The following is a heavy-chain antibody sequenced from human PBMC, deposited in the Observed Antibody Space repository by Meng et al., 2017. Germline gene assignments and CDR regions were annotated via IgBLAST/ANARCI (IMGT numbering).Heavy chain of an antibody. CDR2: IDWDDDK. V-gene: IGHV2-70*01. J-gene: IGHJ3*02. CDR1: GFSLSTSGMC. D-gene: IGHD3-22*01. CDR3: ERMKITMIGEGSDAFDI. Sequence: SGPTLVKPTQTLTLTCTFSGFSLSTSGMCVSWIRQPPGKALEWLALIDWDDDKYYSTSLKTRLTISKDTSKSQVVLTMTNMDPVDAATYYCERMKITMIGEGSDAFDIWGQGTMVTVSS.